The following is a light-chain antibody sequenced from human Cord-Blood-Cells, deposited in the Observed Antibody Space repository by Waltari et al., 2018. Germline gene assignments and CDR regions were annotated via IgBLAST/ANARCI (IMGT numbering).Light chain of an antibody. V-gene: IGLV2-8*01. Sequence: QSALTQPPSASGPPGQSVTISCTGTSSDDGGYNYVTWYHQHPGNAPKLMIYDVSKRPSGVPDRFSGSKSGDTASLTVCGLQAEEEADYYCSSYAGSNNYVFGTGTKVTVL. CDR3: SSYAGSNNYV. CDR2: DVS. J-gene: IGLJ1*01. CDR1: SSDDGGYNY.